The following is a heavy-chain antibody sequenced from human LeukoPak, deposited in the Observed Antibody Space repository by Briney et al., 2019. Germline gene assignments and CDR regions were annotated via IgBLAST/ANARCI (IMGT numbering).Heavy chain of an antibody. J-gene: IGHJ4*02. CDR2: ISSIGTI. D-gene: IGHD2-2*01. CDR1: GFPFSSYE. Sequence: GGSLRLSCVASGFPFSSYEMNWVRQAPGKGLEWVSYISSIGTIYYADSVKGRFTISRDNAKNSLYLQMNSLRAEDTAVYYCARGDIVVVPAAFLFDYWGQGTLVTVSS. CDR3: ARGDIVVVPAAFLFDY. V-gene: IGHV3-48*03.